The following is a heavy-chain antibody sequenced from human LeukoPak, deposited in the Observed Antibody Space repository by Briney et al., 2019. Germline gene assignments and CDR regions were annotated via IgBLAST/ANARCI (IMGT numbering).Heavy chain of an antibody. CDR1: GFTFDDYA. J-gene: IGHJ6*02. CDR2: ISWNSGSI. V-gene: IGHV3-9*01. Sequence: GGSLRLSCAASGFTFDDYAIYWVRHAPGKGLEWVSGISWNSGSIGYADSVKGRFTISRDNAKNSLYLQMNSLRAEDTALYYCAKGFLESSYGMDVWGQGTTVTVSS. CDR3: AKGFLESSYGMDV. D-gene: IGHD3-3*01.